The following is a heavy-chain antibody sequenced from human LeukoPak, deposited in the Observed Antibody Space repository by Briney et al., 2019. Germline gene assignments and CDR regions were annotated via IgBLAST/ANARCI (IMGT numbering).Heavy chain of an antibody. D-gene: IGHD3-22*01. V-gene: IGHV3-21*01. J-gene: IGHJ2*01. CDR2: ISSTSRYR. CDR3: ERSRQHYYESSVHYESFNWYFEL. CDR1: GFTVSSNY. Sequence: GGSLRLSCAASGFTVSSNYMSWVRQAPGKGLEWVSSISSTSRYRYYADSVKGRFTISRDNAKNSLYLQMNSLRAEDTSVYDCERSRQHYYESSVHYESFNWYFELWGRGTLVTVSS.